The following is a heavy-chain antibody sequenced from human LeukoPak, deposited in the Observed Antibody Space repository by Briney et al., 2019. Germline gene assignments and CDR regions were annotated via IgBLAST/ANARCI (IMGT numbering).Heavy chain of an antibody. Sequence: GRSPRLSCAASGFTFRTYSIHWVRQAPGKGLEWVTVVSADGRTQLYSDSVKGRFTVSRDNSLNTLHLQMNSLKTEDTAVYYCAREFGHNRWYFDYWGQGALVTVSS. V-gene: IGHV3-30*03. CDR2: VSADGRTQ. CDR3: AREFGHNRWYFDY. D-gene: IGHD5-24*01. J-gene: IGHJ4*02. CDR1: GFTFRTYS.